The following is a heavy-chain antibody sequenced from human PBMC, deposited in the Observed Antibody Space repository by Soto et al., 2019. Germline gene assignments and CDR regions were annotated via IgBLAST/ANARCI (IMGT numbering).Heavy chain of an antibody. J-gene: IGHJ6*02. CDR2: IYHSGST. V-gene: IGHV4-30-2*01. D-gene: IGHD3-22*01. CDR1: GGSISSGGYS. Sequence: SETLSLTCAVSGGSISSGGYSWSWIRQPPGKGLEWIGYIYHSGSTYYNPSLKSRVTISVDRSKNQFSLKLSSVTAADTAVYYCARDYYASSGPYMDVWGQGTTVTVSS. CDR3: ARDYYASSGPYMDV.